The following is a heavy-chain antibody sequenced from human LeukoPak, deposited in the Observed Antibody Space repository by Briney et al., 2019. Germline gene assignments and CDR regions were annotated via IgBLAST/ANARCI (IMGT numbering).Heavy chain of an antibody. Sequence: SQTLSLTCAVSGGSISSGGYSWSWIRQPAGKGLEWIGYIYHSGSTYYNPSLKSRVTISVDRSKNQFSLKLSSVTAADTAVYYCAKTSSIAAPDAFDIWGQGTMVTVSS. CDR2: IYHSGST. CDR1: GGSISSGGYS. J-gene: IGHJ3*02. V-gene: IGHV4-30-2*01. D-gene: IGHD6-6*01. CDR3: AKTSSIAAPDAFDI.